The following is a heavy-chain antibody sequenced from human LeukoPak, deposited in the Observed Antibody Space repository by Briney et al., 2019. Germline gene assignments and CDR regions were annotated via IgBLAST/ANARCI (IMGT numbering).Heavy chain of an antibody. Sequence: PGGSLRLSCAASGFTVSTNYMSWVRQAPGKGLEWVSVIYSGGSTYYSDSVKGRFAISRDNSKNTLYLQMNSLRAEDTAVYYCARYGSGYYTDFDCWGQGTLVTVSS. CDR1: GFTVSTNY. D-gene: IGHD3-3*01. CDR3: ARYGSGYYTDFDC. CDR2: IYSGGST. J-gene: IGHJ4*02. V-gene: IGHV3-53*01.